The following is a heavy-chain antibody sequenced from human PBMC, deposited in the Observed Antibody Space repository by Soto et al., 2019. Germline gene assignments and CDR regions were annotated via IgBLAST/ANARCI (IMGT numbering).Heavy chain of an antibody. CDR2: IYYSGST. V-gene: IGHV4-39*01. CDR3: ARHPRGKWLLHYYYYYGMDV. J-gene: IGHJ6*02. D-gene: IGHD3-22*01. Sequence: PSETLSLTCTVSGGSISSSSYYWGWIRQPPGKGLEWIGSIYYSGSTYYNPSLKSRVTISVDTSKNQFSLKLSSVTAADTAVYYCARHPRGKWLLHYYYYYGMDVWGQGTTVTVS. CDR1: GGSISSSSYY.